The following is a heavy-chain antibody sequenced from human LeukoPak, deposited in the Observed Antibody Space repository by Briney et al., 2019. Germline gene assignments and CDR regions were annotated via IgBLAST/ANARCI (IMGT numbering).Heavy chain of an antibody. V-gene: IGHV4-39*01. CDR1: GGSINSDSYY. CDR2: IYYSGST. Sequence: SETLSLTCSVSGGSINSDSYYWGWIRQPPGKGLAWIGSIYYSGSTYYNPSLKSRVTISGDTSKNQFSLKLNSVTAADTAVYYCARLPGIAMAGKGLPDSWGQGTLVTVSS. D-gene: IGHD6-19*01. CDR3: ARLPGIAMAGKGLPDS. J-gene: IGHJ5*02.